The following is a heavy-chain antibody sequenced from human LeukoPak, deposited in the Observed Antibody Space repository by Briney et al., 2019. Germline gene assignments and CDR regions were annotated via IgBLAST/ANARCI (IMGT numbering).Heavy chain of an antibody. J-gene: IGHJ4*02. Sequence: GGSLRLSCAASGFTVSSNYMSWVRQAPGKGLEWVSVIYSGGSTYYADSVKGRFTISRDNSKNTLYLQMNSLRAEDTAVYYCARDQHDILTGYYNDYWGQGTLVTVSS. CDR2: IYSGGST. V-gene: IGHV3-66*01. CDR3: ARDQHDILTGYYNDY. D-gene: IGHD3-9*01. CDR1: GFTVSSNY.